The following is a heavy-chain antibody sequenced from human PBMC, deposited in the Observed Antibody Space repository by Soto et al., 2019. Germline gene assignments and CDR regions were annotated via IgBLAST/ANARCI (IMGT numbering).Heavy chain of an antibody. J-gene: IGHJ6*03. CDR2: INHSGST. D-gene: IGHD2-2*01. CDR3: ARGRGLVVLPAAMPSIRYYIVV. CDR1: GGSFSGYY. Sequence: PETLSLSCAVYGGSFSGYYWSWIRQPPGKGLEWIGEINHSGSTNYNPSLKSRVTISVDTSKNQFSPKLSSVTAADTAVYYCARGRGLVVLPAAMPSIRYYIVVWGKGTMVTGSS. V-gene: IGHV4-34*01.